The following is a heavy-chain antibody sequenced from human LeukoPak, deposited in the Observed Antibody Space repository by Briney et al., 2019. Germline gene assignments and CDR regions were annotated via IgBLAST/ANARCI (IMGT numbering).Heavy chain of an antibody. CDR2: ISTDGSKK. CDR3: ARGEYYSDTSSYFDY. CDR1: GFTFSNHC. J-gene: IGHJ4*02. D-gene: IGHD3-22*01. Sequence: PGGSLRLSCAASGFTFSNHCMHWVRQAPGKGLEWVAVISTDGSKKYYANSMKGPSTISRDNSENTLFVQMSSLIAADTAINVCARGEYYSDTSSYFDYWGQGTLVTVSS. V-gene: IGHV3-30*03.